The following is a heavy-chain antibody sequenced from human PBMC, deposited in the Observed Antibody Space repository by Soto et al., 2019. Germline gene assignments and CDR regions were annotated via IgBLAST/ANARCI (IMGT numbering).Heavy chain of an antibody. CDR1: GFSLSTRGVG. Sequence: QITLKESGPTLVKPTQTLTLTCTFSGFSLSTRGVGVGWIRQPPGKALECLALMYWDDDKRYSPSLRRRLTITKDTSKNQVVVTMANMDPEDTATYYCAHRPPGSDGDYVDYWGQGTLVTVS. J-gene: IGHJ4*02. CDR3: AHRPPGSDGDYVDY. V-gene: IGHV2-5*02. CDR2: MYWDDDK. D-gene: IGHD3-10*01.